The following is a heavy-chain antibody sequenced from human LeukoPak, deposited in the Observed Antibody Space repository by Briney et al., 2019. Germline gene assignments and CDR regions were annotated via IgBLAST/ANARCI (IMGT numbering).Heavy chain of an antibody. CDR3: ARDPVPAAILDNWFDP. CDR2: INPNSGGT. Sequence: EASVKVSCRASGYTFTGYYMHWVRQAPGQGLEWMGWINPNSGGTNYAQKFQGRVTMTRDTSISTAYMELSRLRSDDTAVYYCARDPVPAAILDNWFDPWGQGTLVTVSS. CDR1: GYTFTGYY. V-gene: IGHV1-2*02. D-gene: IGHD2-2*02. J-gene: IGHJ5*02.